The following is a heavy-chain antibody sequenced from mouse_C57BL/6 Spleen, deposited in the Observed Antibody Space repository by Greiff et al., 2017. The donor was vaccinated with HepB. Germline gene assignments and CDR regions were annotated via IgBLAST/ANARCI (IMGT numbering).Heavy chain of an antibody. CDR2: IDPSDSET. V-gene: IGHV1-52*01. J-gene: IGHJ2*01. CDR1: GYTFTSYW. Sequence: VKLQQPGAELVRPGSSVKLSCKASGYTFTSYWMHWVKQRPIQGLEWIGNIDPSDSETHYNQKFKDKATLTVDKSSSTAYMQLSSLTSEDSAVYYCARGGSGDYWGQGTTLTVSS. D-gene: IGHD1-1*01. CDR3: ARGGSGDY.